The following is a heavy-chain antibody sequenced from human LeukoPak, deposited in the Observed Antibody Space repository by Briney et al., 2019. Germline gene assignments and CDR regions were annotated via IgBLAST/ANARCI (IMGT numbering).Heavy chain of an antibody. D-gene: IGHD6-19*01. CDR1: GYTFTSYG. CDR3: ARVAYSSGPFDY. Sequence: ASVKVSCKASGYTFTSYGISWVRQAPGQGLEWIGWISAYNGNTNYAQKLQGRVTMTTDTSTSTAYMDLRSLRSDDTAVYYCARVAYSSGPFDYWGQGTLVTVSS. CDR2: ISAYNGNT. J-gene: IGHJ4*02. V-gene: IGHV1-18*01.